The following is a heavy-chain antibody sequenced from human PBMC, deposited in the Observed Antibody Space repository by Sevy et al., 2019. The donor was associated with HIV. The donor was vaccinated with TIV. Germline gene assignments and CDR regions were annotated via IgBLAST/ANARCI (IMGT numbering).Heavy chain of an antibody. CDR2: ISFDGDNK. Sequence: GGSLRLSCAASGFIFSSYYFHWVRQAPGKGLEWVAFISFDGDNKYYADSVKGRFTISRDNSKTTLYLEMNGLTTEDTAVYYCARTVTTHYDYGMDVWGQGTAVTVSS. CDR3: ARTVTTHYDYGMDV. CDR1: GFIFSSYY. J-gene: IGHJ6*02. D-gene: IGHD4-17*01. V-gene: IGHV3-30*04.